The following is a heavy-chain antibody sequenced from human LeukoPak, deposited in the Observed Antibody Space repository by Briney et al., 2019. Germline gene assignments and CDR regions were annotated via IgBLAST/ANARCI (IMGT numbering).Heavy chain of an antibody. CDR1: GGSISSYY. Sequence: SETLSLTCTVPGGSISSYYWSWIRQPPGKGLEWIGYIYYSGSTNYNPSLKSRVTISVDTSKNQFSLKLSSVTAADTAVYYCARGPREGAWYFDLWGRGTLVTVSS. V-gene: IGHV4-59*01. CDR2: IYYSGST. CDR3: ARGPREGAWYFDL. D-gene: IGHD1-26*01. J-gene: IGHJ2*01.